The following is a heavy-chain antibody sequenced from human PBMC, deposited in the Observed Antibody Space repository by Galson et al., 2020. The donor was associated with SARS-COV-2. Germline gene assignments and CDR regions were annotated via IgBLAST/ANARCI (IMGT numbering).Heavy chain of an antibody. Sequence: SETLSLICSVSGGSISRSSTYYWGWVRQAPGKGLEWIGTIYYNGITYYNPSLKSRVTISVDTSKNQFSLKLTSVTAADTAVYYCARHRTWGYDIDYWGQGALVTVSS. V-gene: IGHV4-39*01. CDR3: ARHRTWGYDIDY. CDR1: GGSISRSSTYY. CDR2: IYYNGIT. J-gene: IGHJ4*02. D-gene: IGHD3-22*01.